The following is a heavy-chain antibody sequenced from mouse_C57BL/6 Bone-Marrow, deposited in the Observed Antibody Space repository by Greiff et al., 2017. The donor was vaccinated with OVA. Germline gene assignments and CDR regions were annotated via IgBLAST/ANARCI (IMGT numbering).Heavy chain of an antibody. J-gene: IGHJ2*01. Sequence: QVQLQQPGAELVKPGASVKLSCKASGYTFTSYWMHWVKQRPGQGLEWIGMIHPSSGSTNYNEKFKSKATLTVDKSSSTAYMQLSSLTSEDSAVYYCARPPRLLRVYFDYWGQGTTLTVSS. CDR1: GYTFTSYW. V-gene: IGHV1-64*01. D-gene: IGHD1-1*01. CDR3: ARPPRLLRVYFDY. CDR2: IHPSSGST.